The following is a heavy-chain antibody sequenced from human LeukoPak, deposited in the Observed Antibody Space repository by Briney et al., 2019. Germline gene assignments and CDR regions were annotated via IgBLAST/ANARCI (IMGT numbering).Heavy chain of an antibody. J-gene: IGHJ2*01. CDR2: VYHSGST. Sequence: TSETLSLTCSVSGGSIRSYYWGWIRQPPGKGLEWIGHVYHSGSTNSNPSLKSRVTISIDTSENQFSLRLSSVTAADTAVYFCARDYSTSFLYFDLWGRGTLVTVSS. CDR1: GGSIRSYY. D-gene: IGHD6-13*01. CDR3: ARDYSTSFLYFDL. V-gene: IGHV4-59*01.